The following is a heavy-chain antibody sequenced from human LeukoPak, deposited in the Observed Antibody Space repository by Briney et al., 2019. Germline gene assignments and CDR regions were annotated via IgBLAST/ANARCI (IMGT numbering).Heavy chain of an antibody. CDR3: ARISRGLRGWFDP. V-gene: IGHV3-7*01. CDR2: IKQDGSEK. CDR1: GFTFGSYW. Sequence: GGSLRLSCAASGFTFGSYWMSWVRQAPGKGLEWVANIKQDGSEKYYVDSVKGRFTISRDNAKNSLYLQMNSLRAEDTAVYYCARISRGLRGWFDPWGQGTLVTVSS. J-gene: IGHJ5*02. D-gene: IGHD3-3*01.